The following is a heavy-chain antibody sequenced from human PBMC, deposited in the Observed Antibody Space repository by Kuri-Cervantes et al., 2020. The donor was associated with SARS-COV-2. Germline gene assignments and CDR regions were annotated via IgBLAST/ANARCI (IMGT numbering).Heavy chain of an antibody. J-gene: IGHJ6*02. V-gene: IGHV3-7*01. CDR1: GFTFSSYW. D-gene: IGHD6-13*01. CDR2: IKQDGSNK. Sequence: GESLKISCAASGFTFSSYWMSWVRQAPGKGLEWVANIKQDGSNKYYADSVKGRFTISRDNSKNTLYLQMNSLRAEDTAVYYCARDRGGAAAGNRGYYYYYGMDVWGQGTTVTVSS. CDR3: ARDRGGAAAGNRGYYYYYGMDV.